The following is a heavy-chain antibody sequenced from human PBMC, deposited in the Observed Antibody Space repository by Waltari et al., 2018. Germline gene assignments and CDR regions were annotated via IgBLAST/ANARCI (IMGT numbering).Heavy chain of an antibody. CDR3: ASPPRLAVAGPYYFDY. Sequence: QVQLVQSGAEVKKPGSSVKVSCKASGGTFSSYAISWVGQAPGQGLEWMGRIIPIFGTANYAQKFQGRVTITADKSTSTAYMELSSLRSEDTAVYYCASPPRLAVAGPYYFDYWGQGTLVTVSS. D-gene: IGHD6-19*01. V-gene: IGHV1-69*08. J-gene: IGHJ4*02. CDR1: GGTFSSYA. CDR2: IIPIFGTA.